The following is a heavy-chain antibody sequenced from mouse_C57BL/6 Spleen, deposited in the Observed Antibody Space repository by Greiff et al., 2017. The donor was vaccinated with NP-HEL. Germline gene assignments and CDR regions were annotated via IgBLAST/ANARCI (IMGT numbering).Heavy chain of an antibody. Sequence: VQLQQSGAELVKPGASVKLSCKASGYTFTSYWMHWVKQRPGQGLEWIGMIHPNSGSTNYNEKFKSKATLTVDKSSSTAYMQLSSLTSEDSAVYYCARDYGNLYWYFDVWGTGTTVTVSS. V-gene: IGHV1-64*01. CDR2: IHPNSGST. D-gene: IGHD2-1*01. J-gene: IGHJ1*03. CDR3: ARDYGNLYWYFDV. CDR1: GYTFTSYW.